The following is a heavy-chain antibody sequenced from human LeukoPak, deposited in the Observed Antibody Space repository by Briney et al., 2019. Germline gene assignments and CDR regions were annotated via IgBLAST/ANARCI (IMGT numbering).Heavy chain of an antibody. Sequence: GGSLRLSCAASGFTFSSYGMHWVRQAPGKGLEWVAFIRYEGSDKYYADSVKGRFTISRDNSKHTLYLLMNSMRAEDTAVYYCAKDSWEVGATAEIDYWGQGTLVTVSS. CDR1: GFTFSSYG. CDR2: IRYEGSDK. V-gene: IGHV3-30*02. D-gene: IGHD1-26*01. J-gene: IGHJ4*02. CDR3: AKDSWEVGATAEIDY.